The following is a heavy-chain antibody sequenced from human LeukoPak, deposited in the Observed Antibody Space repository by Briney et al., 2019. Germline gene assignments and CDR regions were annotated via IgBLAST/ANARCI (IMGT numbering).Heavy chain of an antibody. Sequence: SETLSLTCSVSGGSVSSDSCFWSWIRQPPGKGLEWIGYVHYSGGTNYNPSLESRVTISADTSKNQFSLKMNSVTAADTAVYYCARDPTIPGAYYYYGMDVWGQGTTVTVSS. CDR3: ARDPTIPGAYYYYGMDV. D-gene: IGHD5-12*01. V-gene: IGHV4-61*01. CDR2: VHYSGGT. CDR1: GGSVSSDSCF. J-gene: IGHJ6*02.